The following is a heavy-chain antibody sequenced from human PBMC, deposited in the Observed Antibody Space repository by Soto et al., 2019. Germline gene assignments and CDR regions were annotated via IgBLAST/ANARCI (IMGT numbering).Heavy chain of an antibody. CDR3: ARVRVDTAMVTHAGAMGDY. D-gene: IGHD5-18*01. J-gene: IGHJ4*02. CDR2: ISAYNGNT. V-gene: IGHV1-18*01. Sequence: ASVKVSCKASGYTFTSYGISWVRQAPGQGLEWMGWISAYNGNTNYAQKLQGRVTMTTDTSTSTAYMELRSLRSDDTAVYYCARVRVDTAMVTHAGAMGDYWGQGTLVTVSS. CDR1: GYTFTSYG.